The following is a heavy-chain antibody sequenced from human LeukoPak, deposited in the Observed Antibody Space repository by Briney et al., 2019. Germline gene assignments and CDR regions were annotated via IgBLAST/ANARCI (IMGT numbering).Heavy chain of an antibody. CDR2: ISWNSGSI. CDR1: GFTFDDYA. CDR3: AKDIGAAADY. J-gene: IGHJ4*02. V-gene: IGHV3-9*01. D-gene: IGHD6-13*01. Sequence: PGGSLRLSCAASGFTFDDYAMHWVRQAPGKGLEWVSGISWNSGSIGYADSVKGRLTISRDNAKNSLYLQMNSLRAEDTALYYCAKDIGAAADYWGQGTLVTVSS.